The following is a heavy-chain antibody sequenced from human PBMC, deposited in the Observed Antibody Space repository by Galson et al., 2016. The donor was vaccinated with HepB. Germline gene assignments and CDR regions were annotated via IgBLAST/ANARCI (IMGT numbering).Heavy chain of an antibody. Sequence: SLRLSCAASGFNFGDHGMSWVRQAPGKGLEWIGLIRSTRYGETTEYAASVRGRVTVSRDNSKNIAYLQMNSLKIEDTAVYYCSRATNARIGWFFDYWGQGNLVTVSS. V-gene: IGHV3-49*04. CDR1: GFNFGDHG. J-gene: IGHJ4*02. CDR3: SRATNARIGWFFDY. CDR2: IRSTRYGETT. D-gene: IGHD2-8*01.